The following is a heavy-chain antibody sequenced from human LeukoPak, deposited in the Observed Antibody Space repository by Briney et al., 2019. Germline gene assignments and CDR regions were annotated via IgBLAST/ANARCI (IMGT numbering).Heavy chain of an antibody. CDR1: GFTFSSYS. J-gene: IGHJ4*02. D-gene: IGHD1-26*01. CDR3: AREVELGDY. V-gene: IGHV3-21*01. Sequence: GGSLRLSCAASGFTFSSYSMNWVRQAPGKGLEWVSSISSSSSYIYYGDSVKGRFTISRDNAKNSLYLQMNSLRAEDTAVYYCAREVELGDYWGQGTLVTVSS. CDR2: ISSSSSYI.